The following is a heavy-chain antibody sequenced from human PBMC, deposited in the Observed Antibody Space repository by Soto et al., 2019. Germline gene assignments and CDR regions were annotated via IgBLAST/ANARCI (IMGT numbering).Heavy chain of an antibody. CDR3: AIHGDNYYDSSGPNIYYGMDV. D-gene: IGHD3-22*01. J-gene: IGHJ6*02. CDR1: GYSFTSYW. Sequence: GESLKISCKGSGYSFTSYWISWVRQMPGKGLEWMGRIDPSDSYTNYSPSLQGHVTISADKSISTAYLQWSSLKASDTAMYYCAIHGDNYYDSSGPNIYYGMDVWGQGTTVTVSS. CDR2: IDPSDSYT. V-gene: IGHV5-10-1*01.